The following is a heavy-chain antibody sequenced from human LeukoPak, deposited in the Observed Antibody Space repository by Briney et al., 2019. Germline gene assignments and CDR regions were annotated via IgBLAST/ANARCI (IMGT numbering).Heavy chain of an antibody. V-gene: IGHV4-34*01. CDR1: GGSFSGYY. D-gene: IGHD2-2*01. Sequence: SETLSLTCAVYGGSFSGYYWSWIRQPPGKGLEWIGEINHSGSTNYNPSLKSRVTIPVDTSKNQFSLKLSSVTAADTAVYYCARNGLRYCSSTSCRNKHNWFDPWGQGTLVTVSS. CDR3: ARNGLRYCSSTSCRNKHNWFDP. CDR2: INHSGST. J-gene: IGHJ5*02.